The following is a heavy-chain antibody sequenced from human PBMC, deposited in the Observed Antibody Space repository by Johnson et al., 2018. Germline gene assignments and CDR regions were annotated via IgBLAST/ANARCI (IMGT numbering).Heavy chain of an antibody. CDR2: ISSSSSAT. CDR3: AREPGIVGAIEAFDI. D-gene: IGHD1-26*01. CDR1: AFRFSSYS. Sequence: VQLVESGGGLVQPGGSLRLSCAASAFRFSSYSMNWVRQAPGKGLEWISYISSSSSATYYADSVKGRFTISRDNAKNSLYLQMISRRAEDTAMDYCAREPGIVGAIEAFDIWGQGTLVTVSS. V-gene: IGHV3-48*01. J-gene: IGHJ3*02.